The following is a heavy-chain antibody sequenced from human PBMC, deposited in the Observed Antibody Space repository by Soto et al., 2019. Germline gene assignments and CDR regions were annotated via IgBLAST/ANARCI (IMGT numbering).Heavy chain of an antibody. Sequence: QVQLQESGPGLVKPSQTLSLTCNVSGASLSSGDFYWSWIRQPPGKGLEWIAFIYYNGNNFYNPSLKRRVTIAMDTSNSQSSLKVRSVTAADTAVYYCARERRGGDSDGGVDYWGRGTLVTVSS. CDR2: IYYNGNN. J-gene: IGHJ4*02. CDR3: ARERRGGDSDGGVDY. V-gene: IGHV4-30-4*01. D-gene: IGHD2-21*02. CDR1: GASLSSGDFY.